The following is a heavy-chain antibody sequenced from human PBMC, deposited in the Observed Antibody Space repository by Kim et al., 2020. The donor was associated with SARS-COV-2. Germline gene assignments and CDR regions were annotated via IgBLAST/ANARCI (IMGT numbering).Heavy chain of an antibody. Sequence: GGSLRLSCAASGFIFTNYAMSWVRQTPGKGLEWVSTIYSGGFATSYADSVKGRFTVSRENSNSMLFLHMNSLRVEDTAIYYCATVVVRGAFLDWGQGTPVTVSS. CDR1: GFIFTNYA. CDR2: IYSGGFAT. J-gene: IGHJ4*02. D-gene: IGHD3-10*01. CDR3: ATVVVRGAFLD. V-gene: IGHV3-23*03.